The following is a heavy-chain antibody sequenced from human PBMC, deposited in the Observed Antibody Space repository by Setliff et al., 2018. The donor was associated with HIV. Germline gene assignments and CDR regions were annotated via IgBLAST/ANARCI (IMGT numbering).Heavy chain of an antibody. J-gene: IGHJ3*01. CDR1: GFTFSSYS. CDR2: ISSSSSYI. CDR3: AKGECSSTGCFWDL. D-gene: IGHD2-2*01. V-gene: IGHV3-21*04. Sequence: GGSLRLSCAASGFTFSSYSMNWVRQAPGKGLEWVSSISSSSSYIYYADSVKGRFTISRDNAKNSLYLQMNSLRVEDMALYFCAKGECSSTGCFWDLWGQGTMVTVSS.